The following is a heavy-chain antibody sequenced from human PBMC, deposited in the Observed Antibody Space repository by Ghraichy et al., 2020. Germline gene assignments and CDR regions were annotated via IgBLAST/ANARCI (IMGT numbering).Heavy chain of an antibody. CDR1: GYTFTGYY. Sequence: ASVKVSCKASGYTFTGYYMHWVRQAPGQGLEWMGRINPNSGGTNYAQKFQGRVTMTRDTSISTAYMELSRLRSDDTAVYYCARDSTYLAMVQGVQRLSPPDYWGQGTLVTVSS. CDR3: ARDSTYLAMVQGVQRLSPPDY. D-gene: IGHD3-10*01. CDR2: INPNSGGT. J-gene: IGHJ4*02. V-gene: IGHV1-2*06.